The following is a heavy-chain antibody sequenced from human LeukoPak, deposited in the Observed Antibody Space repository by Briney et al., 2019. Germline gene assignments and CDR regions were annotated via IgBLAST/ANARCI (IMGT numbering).Heavy chain of an antibody. CDR3: ARGGDFDWPGFDP. J-gene: IGHJ5*02. D-gene: IGHD3-9*01. CDR1: GGSISSGGYS. Sequence: SQTLSLTCAVSGGSISSGGYSWSWIRQPPGKGLEWIGYIYHSGSTYYNPSLKSRVTISVDRSKNQFSLKLSSVTAADTAVYYCARGGDFDWPGFDPWGQGTLVTVSS. V-gene: IGHV4-30-2*01. CDR2: IYHSGST.